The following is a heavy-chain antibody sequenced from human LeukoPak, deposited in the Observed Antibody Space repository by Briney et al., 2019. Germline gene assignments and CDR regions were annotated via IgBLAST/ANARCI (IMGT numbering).Heavy chain of an antibody. J-gene: IGHJ4*02. CDR1: GYTFNNFV. CDR3: ARGAYYYDSSGYYY. CDR2: SNAGNGNT. V-gene: IGHV1-3*01. Sequence: ASVKVSCKASGYTFNNFVVQWRRQAPGQRLELMGWSNAGNGNTKYSQKFQGRVTITRDTSASTAYMELSSLRSEDTAVYYCARGAYYYDSSGYYYWGQGTLVTVSS. D-gene: IGHD3-22*01.